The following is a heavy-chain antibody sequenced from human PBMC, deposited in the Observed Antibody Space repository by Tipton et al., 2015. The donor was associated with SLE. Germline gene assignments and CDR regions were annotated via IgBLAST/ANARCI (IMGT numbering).Heavy chain of an antibody. CDR3: RGYNYHYYYYGMDV. J-gene: IGHJ6*02. V-gene: IGHV4-30-2*01. CDR1: GGSISSGGYS. Sequence: TLSLTCAVSGGSISSGGYSWSWIRQPPGKGLEWIGYIYHSGSTYYNPSLKSRVTISVDTSKNQFSLNLSSVTAADTAVYYCRGYNYHYYYYGMDVWGQGTTVTVSS. CDR2: IYHSGST. D-gene: IGHD5-24*01.